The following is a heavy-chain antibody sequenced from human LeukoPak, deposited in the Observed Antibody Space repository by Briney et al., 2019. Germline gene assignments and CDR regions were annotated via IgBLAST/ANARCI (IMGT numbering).Heavy chain of an antibody. V-gene: IGHV3-13*04. CDR2: IAITGDT. CDR1: GFTFSSYA. D-gene: IGHD1-26*01. J-gene: IGHJ5*01. Sequence: GGSLRLSCAASGFTFSSYAMSWVRQAPGKGLEWVSSIAITGDTYYSGSVKGRFTISRENAKNSLYLQMNSLRAGDTAVYYCARGLTGGLDSWGQGTLVTVSS. CDR3: ARGLTGGLDS.